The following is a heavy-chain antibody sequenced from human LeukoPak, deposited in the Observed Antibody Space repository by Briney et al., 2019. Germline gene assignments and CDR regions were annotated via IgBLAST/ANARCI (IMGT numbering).Heavy chain of an antibody. J-gene: IGHJ4*02. Sequence: GGTLRLSCAASGFPFSNYGMSWVRQAPGKGLEWVSAISGSGDTTYFADSVKGRFTISRDNSKNTLYLQMNSLRAEDTAVYYCAKDRVGATLYFDFWGQGTLLTVSS. V-gene: IGHV3-23*01. CDR2: ISGSGDTT. CDR3: AKDRVGATLYFDF. D-gene: IGHD1-26*01. CDR1: GFPFSNYG.